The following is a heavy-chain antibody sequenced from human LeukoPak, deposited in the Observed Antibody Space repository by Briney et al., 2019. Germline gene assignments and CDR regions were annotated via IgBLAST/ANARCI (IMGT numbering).Heavy chain of an antibody. V-gene: IGHV3-66*01. J-gene: IGHJ4*02. Sequence: GGSLRLSCAASGFTVTSNYMSWVRQAPGKGLEWVSVIYSGGSTYYADSVKGRFTVSRDNSKNTLHLQMNSLRAEDTAVYYCAGGSAYSYVSPFDYSGQGNLVTVFS. CDR3: AGGSAYSYVSPFDY. CDR1: GFTVTSNY. D-gene: IGHD5-18*01. CDR2: IYSGGST.